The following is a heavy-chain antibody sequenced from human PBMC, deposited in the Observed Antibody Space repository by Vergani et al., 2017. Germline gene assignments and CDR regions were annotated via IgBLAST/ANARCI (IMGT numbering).Heavy chain of an antibody. J-gene: IGHJ6*03. V-gene: IGHV3-30*18. D-gene: IGHD3-9*01. Sequence: QVQLVESGGGVVQPGRSLRLSCAASGFTFSSYGMHWVRQAPGKGLEWVAVISYDGSNKYYADSVKGRFTISRDNSKNTLYLQMNSLRAEDTAVYYCAKEGNYDIFTGYTGFYYYYMDVWGKGTTVTVSS. CDR2: ISYDGSNK. CDR3: AKEGNYDIFTGYTGFYYYYMDV. CDR1: GFTFSSYG.